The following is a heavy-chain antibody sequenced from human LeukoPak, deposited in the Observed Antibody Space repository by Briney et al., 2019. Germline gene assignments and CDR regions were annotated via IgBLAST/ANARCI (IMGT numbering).Heavy chain of an antibody. CDR2: IYTSGST. D-gene: IGHD1-26*01. Sequence: SETLSLTCTVSGGSISSGSYYWSWIRQPAGKGLEWIGRIYTSGSTNYNPSLKSRVTISVDTSKNQFSLKLSSVTAADTAVYYCARDGAGGVYWGQGTLVTVSS. CDR1: GGSISSGSYY. CDR3: ARDGAGGVY. V-gene: IGHV4-61*02. J-gene: IGHJ4*02.